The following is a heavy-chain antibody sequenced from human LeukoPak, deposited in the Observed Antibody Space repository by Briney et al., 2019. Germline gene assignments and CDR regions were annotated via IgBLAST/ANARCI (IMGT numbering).Heavy chain of an antibody. D-gene: IGHD3-3*01. CDR2: ITGSGVST. CDR3: ARGRDYDFWSGYYFDY. Sequence: GGSLRLSCAASGFTFNSYAMSWVRQAPGKGLEWVSTITGSGVSTYYADSVKGRFTVSRDNSKNTLYLQMNSLRAEDTAVYYCARGRDYDFWSGYYFDYWGQGTLVTVSS. J-gene: IGHJ4*02. V-gene: IGHV3-23*01. CDR1: GFTFNSYA.